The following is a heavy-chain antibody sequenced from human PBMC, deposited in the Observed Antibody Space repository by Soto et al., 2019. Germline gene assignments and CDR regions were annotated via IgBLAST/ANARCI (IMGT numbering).Heavy chain of an antibody. V-gene: IGHV3-33*01. Sequence: GGSLILSCAASGFTFSSYGMHWVRQAPGKGLEWVAVIWYDGSNKYYADSVKGRFTISRDNSKNTLYLQMNSLRAEDTAVYYCARDCYYYDSSGYYYNWFDPWGQGTLVTVSS. CDR1: GFTFSSYG. J-gene: IGHJ5*02. CDR2: IWYDGSNK. D-gene: IGHD3-22*01. CDR3: ARDCYYYDSSGYYYNWFDP.